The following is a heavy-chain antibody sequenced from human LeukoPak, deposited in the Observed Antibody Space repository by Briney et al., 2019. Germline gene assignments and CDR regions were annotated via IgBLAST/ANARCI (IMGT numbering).Heavy chain of an antibody. CDR1: GGSISSYY. V-gene: IGHV4-59*01. CDR2: IYYSGST. J-gene: IGHJ6*02. D-gene: IGHD3-22*01. Sequence: SETLSLTCTVSGGSISSYYWSWIRQPPGKGLEWIGYIYYSGSTNYNPSLKSRVTISVDTPKNQSSLKLSSVTAADTAVYYCARAFHDSSGYYYGMDVWGQGTTVTVSS. CDR3: ARAFHDSSGYYYGMDV.